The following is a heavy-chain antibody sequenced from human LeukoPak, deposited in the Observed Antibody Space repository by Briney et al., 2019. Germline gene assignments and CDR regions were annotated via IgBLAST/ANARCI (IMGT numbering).Heavy chain of an antibody. CDR2: ITSSGRTR. J-gene: IGHJ4*02. CDR3: ARAPVSGSYHFDY. V-gene: IGHV3-48*03. CDR1: GFTFSSYE. D-gene: IGHD1-26*01. Sequence: PGGSLRLSCAASGFTFSSYEMNWVRQAPGKGLEWVSYITSSGRTRYYADSVKGRFTISRDNAKNSLYLQMNSLRAEDTAVYYCARAPVSGSYHFDYWGQGTLVTVSS.